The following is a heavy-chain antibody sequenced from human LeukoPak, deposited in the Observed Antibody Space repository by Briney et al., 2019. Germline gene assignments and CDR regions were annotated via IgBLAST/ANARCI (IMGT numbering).Heavy chain of an antibody. D-gene: IGHD1-26*01. CDR1: GFTFSSYA. V-gene: IGHV3-30-3*01. J-gene: IGHJ4*02. Sequence: GRSLRLSCAASGFTFSSYAMHWVRQAPGKGLEWVAVISYDGSNEYYADSVKGRFTISRDNSKNTLYLQMNSLRAEDTAVYYCARDSGSYYEYYFDYWGQGTLVTVSS. CDR3: ARDSGSYYEYYFDY. CDR2: ISYDGSNE.